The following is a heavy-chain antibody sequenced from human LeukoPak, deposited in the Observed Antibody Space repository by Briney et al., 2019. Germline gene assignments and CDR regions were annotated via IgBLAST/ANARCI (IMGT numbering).Heavy chain of an antibody. CDR2: IYYSGST. CDR1: GGSISSGDYY. D-gene: IGHD6-13*01. CDR3: ARDSAAAGIVDY. J-gene: IGHJ4*02. Sequence: SQTLSLTCTVSGGSISSGDYYWSWIRQPPGKGLEWIGYIYYSGSTYYNPSLKSRVPISVDTSKNQFSLKLSSVTAADTAVYYCARDSAAAGIVDYWGQGTLVTVSS. V-gene: IGHV4-30-4*01.